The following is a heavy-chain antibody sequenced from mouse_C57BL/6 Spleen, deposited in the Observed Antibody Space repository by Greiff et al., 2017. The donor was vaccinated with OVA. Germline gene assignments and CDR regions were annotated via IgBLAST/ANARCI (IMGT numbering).Heavy chain of an antibody. CDR3: AREESYGNYDY. CDR2: ISYDGSN. J-gene: IGHJ2*01. Sequence: EVKVEESGPGLVKPSQSLSLTCSVTGYSITSGYYWNWIRQFPGNKLEWMGYISYDGSNNYNPSLKNRISITRDTSKNQFFLKLNSVTTEDTATYYCAREESYGNYDYWGQGTTLTVSS. CDR1: GYSITSGYY. V-gene: IGHV3-6*01. D-gene: IGHD2-1*01.